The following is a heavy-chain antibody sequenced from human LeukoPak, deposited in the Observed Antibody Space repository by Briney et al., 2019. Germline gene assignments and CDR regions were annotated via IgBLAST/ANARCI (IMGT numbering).Heavy chain of an antibody. Sequence: GGSLRLSCAASGFTFSRYGFHWVRQAPGKGLEWVAFISDSGGDKWFGDSVKGRFTISRDKSKNTVNLQMSSLRVEDTDLYYCARDGGSESYAFDYWGQETLVTLSS. CDR3: ARDGGSESYAFDY. CDR1: GFTFSRYG. J-gene: IGHJ4*02. V-gene: IGHV3-30*02. D-gene: IGHD3-10*01. CDR2: ISDSGGDK.